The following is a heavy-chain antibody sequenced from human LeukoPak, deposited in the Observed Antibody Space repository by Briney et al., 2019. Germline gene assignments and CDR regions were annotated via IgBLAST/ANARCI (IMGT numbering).Heavy chain of an antibody. D-gene: IGHD2-15*01. V-gene: IGHV1-18*01. CDR1: GYTFTSYG. CDR3: ARVDCSGGSCYSYYYYGMDV. Sequence: ASVKVSCKAFGYTFTSYGIGGVGRAPGQGLEGWGGTTPYNVNTNYAQKLQGRVTMTTDTSTSTAYMELRSLRSDDTAVYYCARVDCSGGSCYSYYYYGMDVWGQGTTVTVSS. J-gene: IGHJ6*02. CDR2: TTPYNVNT.